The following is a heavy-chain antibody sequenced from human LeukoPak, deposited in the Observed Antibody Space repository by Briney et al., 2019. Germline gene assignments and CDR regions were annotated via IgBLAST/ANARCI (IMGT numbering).Heavy chain of an antibody. D-gene: IGHD1-26*01. CDR3: AKTSGSYYMIDY. CDR1: GFTFSSYG. J-gene: IGHJ4*02. Sequence: GGSLRLSCAASGFTFSSYGMYWVRQAPGKGLEWVAVISYDGSNKYYADSVKGRFTISRDNSKNTLYLQMNSLRAEDTAVYYCAKTSGSYYMIDYWGQGTLVTVSS. V-gene: IGHV3-30*18. CDR2: ISYDGSNK.